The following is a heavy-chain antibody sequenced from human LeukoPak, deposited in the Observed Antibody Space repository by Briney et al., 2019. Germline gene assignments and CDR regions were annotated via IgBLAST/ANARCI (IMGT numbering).Heavy chain of an antibody. D-gene: IGHD2-2*02. Sequence: PGGSLRLSCAASGFTFSRYGMHWVRQAPGKGLEWVAFIRYDGSNKYYADSVKGRFTISRDNSKHTLYLQMNSLRAEDTAVYYCAKAYLDIVVVPAAIGGWGQGTLVTVSS. CDR3: AKAYLDIVVVPAAIGG. CDR1: GFTFSRYG. CDR2: IRYDGSNK. J-gene: IGHJ4*02. V-gene: IGHV3-30*02.